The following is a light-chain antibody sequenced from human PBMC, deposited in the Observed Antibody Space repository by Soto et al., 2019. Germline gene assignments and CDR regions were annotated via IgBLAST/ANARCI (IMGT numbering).Light chain of an antibody. V-gene: IGLV2-14*01. J-gene: IGLJ1*01. CDR1: SSDVGGYDY. CDR2: DVS. CDR3: SSYTSSSTLEV. Sequence: QSALTQPASVSGSPGQSISISCTGTSSDVGGYDYVSWFQQHPGKAPKLMIYDVSYRPSGVSNRFSGSKSGNTASLTISGLQAEDEAEYYCSSYTSSSTLEVFGPGTKVTVL.